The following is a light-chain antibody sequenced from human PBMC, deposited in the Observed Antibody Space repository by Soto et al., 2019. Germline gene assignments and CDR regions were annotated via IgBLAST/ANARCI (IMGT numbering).Light chain of an antibody. CDR2: AAS. V-gene: IGKV1-39*01. J-gene: IGKJ2*01. Sequence: DIQMTQPASSLSASVGDRVTITCRTSQTMSTYLNWYQQEPGKAPKLLIYAASSLQSGVPSRFSGSGSGTDFTLTISSLQPEDFAAYYCQQSHGIPYTFGQGTKLEIK. CDR3: QQSHGIPYT. CDR1: QTMSTY.